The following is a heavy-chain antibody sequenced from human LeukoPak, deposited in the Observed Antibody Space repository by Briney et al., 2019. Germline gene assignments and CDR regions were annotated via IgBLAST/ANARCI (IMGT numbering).Heavy chain of an antibody. CDR1: GGSISSYY. Sequence: PSETLSLTCTVSGGSISSYYWGRLPQPAGKGLEWFGRIYTTGSSNSNHSLESRVTMSVDTSKNQFSLTLTSVTAAGTAVYYCARQGYTISYYYMDVWGKGTTVAVSS. V-gene: IGHV4-4*07. CDR3: ARQGYTISYYYMDV. D-gene: IGHD5-12*01. CDR2: IYTTGSS. J-gene: IGHJ6*03.